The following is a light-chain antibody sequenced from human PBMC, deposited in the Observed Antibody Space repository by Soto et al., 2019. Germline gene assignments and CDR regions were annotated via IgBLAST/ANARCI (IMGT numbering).Light chain of an antibody. J-gene: IGKJ1*01. Sequence: EVVMTQSPATLSVSPGERATLSCRASQSVSINLAWYQQKPGQAPRLLIHGASTRAIGIPARFSGSGSGTEFTLTISSLQSEDFAVYYCQQYNNWPPRTVGQGTKVDIK. CDR2: GAS. CDR1: QSVSIN. V-gene: IGKV3-15*01. CDR3: QQYNNWPPRT.